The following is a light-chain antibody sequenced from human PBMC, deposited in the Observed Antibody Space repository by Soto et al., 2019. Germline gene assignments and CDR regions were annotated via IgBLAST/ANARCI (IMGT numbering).Light chain of an antibody. V-gene: IGKV3-15*01. CDR1: QSVVTN. Sequence: TQSPATLSVSPGERATLSCRASQSVVTNLAWYQQKPGQAPSLLIYGASTRATGTPARFSGSGSGTEFTLTISSLQPDDFATYYCQHYNSYSEAFGQGTRWIS. CDR2: GAS. CDR3: QHYNSYSEA. J-gene: IGKJ1*01.